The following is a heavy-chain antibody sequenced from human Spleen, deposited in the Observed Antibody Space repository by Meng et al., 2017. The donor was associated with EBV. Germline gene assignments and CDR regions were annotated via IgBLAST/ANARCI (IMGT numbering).Heavy chain of an antibody. V-gene: IGHV3-23*01. CDR1: GFTFSSYA. CDR3: AKGEGAGTWGFFDY. J-gene: IGHJ4*02. CDR2: ISGSGGST. Sequence: EVQRLGAGGGLVQPGGSLRLSCAASGFTFSSYAMSWVRQAPGKGLEWVSAISGSGGSTYYADSVKGRFTISRDNSKNTLYLQMNSLRAEDTAVYYCAKGEGAGTWGFFDYWGQGTLVTVSS. D-gene: IGHD6-19*01.